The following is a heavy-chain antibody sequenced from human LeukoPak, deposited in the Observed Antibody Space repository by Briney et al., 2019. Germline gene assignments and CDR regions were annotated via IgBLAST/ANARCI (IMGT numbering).Heavy chain of an antibody. J-gene: IGHJ4*02. Sequence: PGGSLRLSCAASGFTFGSQWMSWVRQAPGKGLEWVSAISGSGGSTYYADSVKGRFTISRDNSKNTLYLQMNSLRAEDTAVYYCAKEGPGIAAAGVTVNFDYWGQGTLVTVSS. CDR3: AKEGPGIAAAGVTVNFDY. V-gene: IGHV3-23*01. CDR2: ISGSGGST. D-gene: IGHD6-13*01. CDR1: GFTFGSQW.